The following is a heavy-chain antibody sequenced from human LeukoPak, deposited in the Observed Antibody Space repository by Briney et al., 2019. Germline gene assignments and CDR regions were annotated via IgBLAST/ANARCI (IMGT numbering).Heavy chain of an antibody. J-gene: IGHJ4*02. V-gene: IGHV4-38-2*01. CDR1: GYSISSGYY. CDR2: IYHSGST. D-gene: IGHD2-21*02. CDR3: ARVRGDLSIDY. Sequence: PSETLSLTCAVSGYSISSGYYWGWIRQPPGKGLEWIGSIYHSGSTYYNPSLKSRVTISVDTSKNQFSLKLSSVTAADTATYYCARVRGDLSIDYWGQGNLVTVSS.